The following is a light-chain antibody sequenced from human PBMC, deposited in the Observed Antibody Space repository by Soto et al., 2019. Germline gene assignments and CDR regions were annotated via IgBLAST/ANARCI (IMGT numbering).Light chain of an antibody. Sequence: DIQMTQSPSSLSASVGDRVTITCRASQSISSYLNWFQQKPGKAPKLLIYAASNLQSGVTSRFSGSGSGTDFTLTISSLQPGDSATYYCQQSYSSPTFGPGTKVDIK. CDR3: QQSYSSPT. CDR2: AAS. CDR1: QSISSY. V-gene: IGKV1-39*01. J-gene: IGKJ3*01.